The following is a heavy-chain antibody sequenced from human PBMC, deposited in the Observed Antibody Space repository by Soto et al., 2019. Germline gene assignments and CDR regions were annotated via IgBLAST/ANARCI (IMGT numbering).Heavy chain of an antibody. CDR3: VKDWSGDKCPCMDV. CDR1: GFTFSNYA. D-gene: IGHD3-3*01. V-gene: IGHV3-23*01. J-gene: IGHJ6*02. CDR2: IRGRDGGV. Sequence: EVQLLESGGGLVQPGGSLRLSCAASGFTFSNYAMTWVRQAPGKGLEWVSTIRGRDGGVYYADSEEGRFTISRDNSKNTLYLQMNSLRAEDTAIYYCVKDWSGDKCPCMDVWGQGTTVTVSS.